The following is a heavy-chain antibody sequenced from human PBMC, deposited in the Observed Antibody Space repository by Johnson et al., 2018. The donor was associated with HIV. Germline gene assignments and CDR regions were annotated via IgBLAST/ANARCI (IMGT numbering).Heavy chain of an antibody. Sequence: QVQLVESGGALVKPEGSLRLSCVASGFVFSDSHMSWIRQAPGRGLEWISYISSGASSIYYADSVRGRFTISRDNSKNTLYLQMNSLRAEDTAVYYCARDKDYGGNHDAFDIWGQGTMVTVSS. V-gene: IGHV3-11*04. CDR1: GFVFSDSH. D-gene: IGHD4-23*01. J-gene: IGHJ3*02. CDR3: ARDKDYGGNHDAFDI. CDR2: ISSGASSI.